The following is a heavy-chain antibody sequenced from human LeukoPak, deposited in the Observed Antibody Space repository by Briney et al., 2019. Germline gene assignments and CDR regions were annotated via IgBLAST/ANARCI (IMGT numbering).Heavy chain of an antibody. CDR3: TTRITMVRGVIVDY. Sequence: GGSLRLSCAASGFTFSSYSMNWVRQAPGKGLEWVSSISSSSSYIYYADSVKGRFTISRDNAKNSLYLQMNSLRAEDTAVYYCTTRITMVRGVIVDYWGQGTLVTVSS. V-gene: IGHV3-21*01. J-gene: IGHJ4*02. CDR1: GFTFSSYS. CDR2: ISSSSSYI. D-gene: IGHD3-10*01.